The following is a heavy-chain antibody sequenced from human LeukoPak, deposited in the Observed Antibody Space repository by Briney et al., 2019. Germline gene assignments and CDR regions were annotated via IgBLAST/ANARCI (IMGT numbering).Heavy chain of an antibody. Sequence: SETLSLTCTVSGGSISTYYWSWIRQPPGKGLEWIGYIYYSGSTNYNPSLKSRVTMFVDMSKNQFSLRLSSVTAADTAVYYCARHRAYSSSSPFDYWGQGTLVTVSS. J-gene: IGHJ4*02. V-gene: IGHV4-59*08. CDR2: IYYSGST. D-gene: IGHD6-6*01. CDR1: GGSISTYY. CDR3: ARHRAYSSSSPFDY.